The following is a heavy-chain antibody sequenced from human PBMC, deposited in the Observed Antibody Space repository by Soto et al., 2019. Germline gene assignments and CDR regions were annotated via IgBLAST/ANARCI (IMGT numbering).Heavy chain of an antibody. D-gene: IGHD2-2*01. J-gene: IGHJ5*02. CDR2: ISAYNGNT. V-gene: IGHV1-18*01. Sequence: ASVKVSCKASGYTFTSYGISWVRQAPGQGLEWMGWISAYNGNTNYAQKLQGRVTMTTDTSTSTADMELRSLRSDDTAVYYCARGGEKLGYCSSTSCQSPFDPWGQGTLVTVSS. CDR1: GYTFTSYG. CDR3: ARGGEKLGYCSSTSCQSPFDP.